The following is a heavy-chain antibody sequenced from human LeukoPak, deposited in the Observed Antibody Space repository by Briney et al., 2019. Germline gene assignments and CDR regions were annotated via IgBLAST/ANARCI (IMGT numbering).Heavy chain of an antibody. Sequence: SGGSLRLSCAASGFTFSSYSMNWVRQAPGKGLEWVSYISSSSSYIYYADSVKGRFTISRDNAKNSLYLQMNSLRAEDTAVYHCARIGSGNDAFDIWGQGTMVTVSS. CDR3: ARIGSGNDAFDI. V-gene: IGHV3-21*01. D-gene: IGHD3-3*01. CDR1: GFTFSSYS. J-gene: IGHJ3*02. CDR2: ISSSSSYI.